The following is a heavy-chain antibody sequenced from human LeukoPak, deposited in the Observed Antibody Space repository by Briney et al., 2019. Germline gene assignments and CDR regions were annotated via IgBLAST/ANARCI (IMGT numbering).Heavy chain of an antibody. Sequence: SETLSLTCTVSGDSISSSSYYWGWIRQPPGKGLEWIGNIYYSGSTYYNPSLRSRLTISLDTSKNQFSLTLSSVTAADTAVYYCARLQYYYDSNGYYSLYYFDYWGQGTVVTVSS. J-gene: IGHJ4*02. CDR1: GDSISSSSYY. V-gene: IGHV4-39*01. CDR2: IYYSGST. D-gene: IGHD3-22*01. CDR3: ARLQYYYDSNGYYSLYYFDY.